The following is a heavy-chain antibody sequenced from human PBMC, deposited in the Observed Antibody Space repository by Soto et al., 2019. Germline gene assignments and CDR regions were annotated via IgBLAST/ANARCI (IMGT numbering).Heavy chain of an antibody. V-gene: IGHV1-18*01. CDR1: GYPFINYG. D-gene: IGHD3-16*01. J-gene: IGHJ4*02. Sequence: QVQLVPSGAEVKKPGASVTVSCKASGYPFINYGILWVRQAPGQALEWMGWISAYNGNTNYAQKLQGRVNMTTDTATNTAYRELRSLRSDDTAVYYCARGGSYFDFWGQGTLVTVSS. CDR3: ARGGSYFDF. CDR2: ISAYNGNT.